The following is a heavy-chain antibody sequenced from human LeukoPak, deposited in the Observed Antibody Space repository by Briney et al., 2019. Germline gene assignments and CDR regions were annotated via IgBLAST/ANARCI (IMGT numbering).Heavy chain of an antibody. D-gene: IGHD3-22*01. J-gene: IGHJ4*02. V-gene: IGHV4-39*07. CDR2: IYYSGST. CDR3: ARADNLFDSSGYYWTV. CDR1: GGSLNSNSYY. Sequence: SETLSLTCTVSGGSLNSNSYYWGWIRQPPGKGLEWLANIYYSGSTSYNPSLRSRVTISVDTSKNQFSLRLTSVTAADTAVYYCARADNLFDSSGYYWTVWGQGTLVTVSS.